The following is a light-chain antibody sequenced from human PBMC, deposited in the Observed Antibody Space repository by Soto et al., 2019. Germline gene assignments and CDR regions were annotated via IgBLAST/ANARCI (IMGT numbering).Light chain of an antibody. V-gene: IGKV3D-20*02. CDR2: GAS. J-gene: IGKJ5*01. CDR1: QSVSDN. CDR3: QQRSNWPPGVT. Sequence: EIGVTQSAATLSVSPGGRATLSWRASQSVSDNLAWYQQKPGQAPRLLIYGASSRATGIPDRFSGSGSVKDFTLNISRLEPEDFAVHYCQQRSNWPPGVTFGQGTRLEIK.